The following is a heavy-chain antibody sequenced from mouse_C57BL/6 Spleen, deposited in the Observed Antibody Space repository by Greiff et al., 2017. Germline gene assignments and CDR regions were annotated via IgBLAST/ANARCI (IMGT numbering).Heavy chain of an antibody. J-gene: IGHJ3*01. CDR1: GYNFTSYW. D-gene: IGHD2-3*01. V-gene: IGHV1-74*01. CDR2: IHPSDSDT. Sequence: QVQLKQPGAELVKPGASVKVSCKASGYNFTSYWMHWVKQRPGQGLAWIGRIHPSDSDTNYTQKFKGKATLTVARSSSTAYMQLSSLTSEDSAFYYCASSYDGYYGAYGGQGTLVTVSA. CDR3: ASSYDGYYGAY.